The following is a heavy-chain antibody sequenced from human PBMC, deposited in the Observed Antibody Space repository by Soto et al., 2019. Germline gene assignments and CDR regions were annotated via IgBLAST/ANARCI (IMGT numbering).Heavy chain of an antibody. Sequence: EVQLVESGGGLVQPGGSLRLSCAASRFTFSSYWMNWVRQAPGKGLEWVANIREDGSEKNYGDSVKGRFIISRDNAKASLFLQMNSLRAADTAVYYCARGQYGGKGYWGQGTLVTVSS. D-gene: IGHD2-15*01. CDR1: RFTFSSYW. J-gene: IGHJ4*02. CDR2: IREDGSEK. CDR3: ARGQYGGKGY. V-gene: IGHV3-7*03.